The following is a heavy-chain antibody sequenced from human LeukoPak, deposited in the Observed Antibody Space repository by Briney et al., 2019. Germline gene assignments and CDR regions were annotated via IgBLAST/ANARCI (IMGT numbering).Heavy chain of an antibody. CDR1: GFTVSGNS. CDR3: ARRAGDYSHPYDY. V-gene: IGHV3-53*01. CDR2: IYSGGNT. D-gene: IGHD3-22*01. J-gene: IGHJ4*02. Sequence: PGGSLRLSCTVSGFTVSGNSMSWVRQAPGKGLECVSFIYSGGNTHYSDSVKGRFTISRDNSKNTLDLQMNSLRAEDTAVYYCARRAGDYSHPYDYWGQGTLVTVSS.